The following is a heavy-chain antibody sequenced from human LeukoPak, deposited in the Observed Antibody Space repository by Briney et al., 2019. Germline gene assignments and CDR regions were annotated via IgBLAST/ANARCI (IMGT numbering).Heavy chain of an antibody. V-gene: IGHV3-74*01. CDR1: GFTFSSYW. D-gene: IGHD2-15*01. J-gene: IGHJ3*02. CDR3: ARGYCRGGSCYSGDAFDI. CDR2: INSDGSST. Sequence: PGGSLRLSCAASGFTFSSYWMHWVRQAPGKGLVWVSRINSDGSSTSYADSVKGRFTISRDNAKNTLSLQVNSLRAEDTAVYYCARGYCRGGSCYSGDAFDIWGQGTMVTVSS.